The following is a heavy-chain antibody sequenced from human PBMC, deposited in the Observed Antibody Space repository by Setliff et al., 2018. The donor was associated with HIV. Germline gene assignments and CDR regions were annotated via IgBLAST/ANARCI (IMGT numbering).Heavy chain of an antibody. CDR1: GFTFVNHD. CDR2: IGTAGDT. CDR3: ARTAYYRDSSGYYSVAFDM. Sequence: LRLSCAASGFTFVNHDIEWVRQAPGRGLEWVSHIGTAGDTYYSDSVKGRFTISREDARNSGYLQMNSLRDDDTAVYFCARTAYYRDSSGYYSVAFDMWGPGTMVTVSS. D-gene: IGHD3-22*01. J-gene: IGHJ3*02. V-gene: IGHV3-13*01.